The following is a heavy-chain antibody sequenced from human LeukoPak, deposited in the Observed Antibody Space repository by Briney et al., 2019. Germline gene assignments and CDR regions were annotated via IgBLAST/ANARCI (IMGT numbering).Heavy chain of an antibody. Sequence: GGSLRLSCAASGFTFSSYAMHWVRQAPGKGLEWVSVIYSGGSTYYADSVKGRFTISRDNSKNTLYLQMNSLRAEDTAKYYCAKDIDCSGGSCYSYYYYSMDVWGKGTTVTVSS. J-gene: IGHJ6*03. V-gene: IGHV3-NL1*01. CDR2: IYSGGST. D-gene: IGHD2-15*01. CDR3: AKDIDCSGGSCYSYYYYSMDV. CDR1: GFTFSSYA.